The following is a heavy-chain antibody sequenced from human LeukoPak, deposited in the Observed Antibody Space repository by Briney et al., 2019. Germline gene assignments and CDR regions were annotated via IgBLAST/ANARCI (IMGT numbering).Heavy chain of an antibody. J-gene: IGHJ4*02. CDR1: GFTFGDYA. V-gene: IGHV3-49*04. Sequence: GGSLRLSCTASGFTFGDYAMSWVRQAPGKGLEWVAFIRSEAYGGAIEYAASVKGRFSISRDDSKSSAYLQMNNLKTEDTAVYYCTRSREYSGYATYYFDYWGQGTLVTVSS. CDR3: TRSREYSGYATYYFDY. D-gene: IGHD5-12*01. CDR2: IRSEAYGGAI.